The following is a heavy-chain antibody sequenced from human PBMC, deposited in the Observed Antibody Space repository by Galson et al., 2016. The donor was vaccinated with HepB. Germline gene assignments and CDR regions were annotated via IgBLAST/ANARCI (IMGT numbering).Heavy chain of an antibody. D-gene: IGHD2-2*01. CDR3: ARYCSSTSCSRYGDIFTGYDCPF. J-gene: IGHJ4*02. CDR1: GGSISSSRYS. V-gene: IGHV4-39*01. Sequence: SETLSLTCTVSGGSISSSRYSWGWIRQPPGKGLEWIGCLYYSGSTYYNSSLKSRVTISVDTSKNQFSLNLSAVTAADTAVYYCARYCSSTSCSRYGDIFTGYDCPFWGQGTLVTVSS. CDR2: LYYSGST.